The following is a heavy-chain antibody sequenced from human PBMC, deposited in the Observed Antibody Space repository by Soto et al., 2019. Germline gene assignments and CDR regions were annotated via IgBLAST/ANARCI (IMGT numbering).Heavy chain of an antibody. CDR3: AKDPVVVVAANYWYFDL. V-gene: IGHV3-23*01. J-gene: IGHJ2*01. Sequence: EVQLLESGGGLVQPGGSLRLSCAASGFTFSSYAMSWVRQAPWKGLEWVSAISGSGGSTYYADSVKGRFTISRDNSKNPLYLQMNSLRAEDTAVYYCAKDPVVVVAANYWYFDLWGRGTLVTVSS. CDR1: GFTFSSYA. D-gene: IGHD2-15*01. CDR2: ISGSGGST.